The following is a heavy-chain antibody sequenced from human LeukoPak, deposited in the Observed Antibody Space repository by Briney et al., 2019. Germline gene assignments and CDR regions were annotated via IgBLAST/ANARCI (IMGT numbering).Heavy chain of an antibody. CDR3: ARAARTFDY. Sequence: GGSLRLSCAASGFTFSSYAISWVRQAPGKGLEWVSGISGSGVSTYYADSVKGRFTISRDNSKNTLYLQMNNLRAEDTAVYSCARAARTFDYWGQGTLVTVSS. CDR1: GFTFSSYA. V-gene: IGHV3-23*01. J-gene: IGHJ4*02. CDR2: ISGSGVST.